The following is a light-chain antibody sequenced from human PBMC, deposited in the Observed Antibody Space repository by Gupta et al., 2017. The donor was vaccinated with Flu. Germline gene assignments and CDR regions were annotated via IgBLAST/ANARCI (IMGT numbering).Light chain of an antibody. J-gene: IGKJ3*01. CDR3: QQYDTLPLT. V-gene: IGKV1-33*01. CDR2: DAS. CDR1: HDISHY. Sequence: DIQMTQSPSSLSASVGHRVTITCQASHDISHYLNWYQHKPGKAPRLLIYDASKLEIGVPSRFSGSGSGIHFSLTINSLQPEDIATYYCQQYDTLPLTFGSGTKVELK.